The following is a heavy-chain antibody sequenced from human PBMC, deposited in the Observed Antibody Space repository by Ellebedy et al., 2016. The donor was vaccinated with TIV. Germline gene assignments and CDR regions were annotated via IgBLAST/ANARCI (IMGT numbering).Heavy chain of an antibody. Sequence: LRLXXTVSGGSISSGSYYWSWVRQPAGKGLEWIGRISSGDTSYNPSLRSRVTMSVDTSKNQFSLRLTSVMAADAAVYYCARGHNWFDLWGQGTLVIVSS. CDR3: ARGHNWFDL. J-gene: IGHJ5*02. V-gene: IGHV4-61*02. CDR1: GGSISSGSYY. CDR2: ISSGDT.